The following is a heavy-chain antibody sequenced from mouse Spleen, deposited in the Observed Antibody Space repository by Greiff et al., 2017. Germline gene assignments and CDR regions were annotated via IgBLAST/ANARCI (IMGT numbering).Heavy chain of an antibody. CDR3: ARDYDGRDYAMDY. V-gene: IGHV3-6*01. J-gene: IGHJ4*01. CDR1: GYSITSGYY. CDR2: ISYDGSN. D-gene: IGHD2-1*01. Sequence: ESGPGLVKPSQSLSLTCSVTGYSITSGYYWNWIRQFPGNKLEWMGYISYDGSNNYNPSLKNRISITRDTSKNQFFLKLNSVTTEDTATYYCARDYDGRDYAMDYWGQGTSVTVSS.